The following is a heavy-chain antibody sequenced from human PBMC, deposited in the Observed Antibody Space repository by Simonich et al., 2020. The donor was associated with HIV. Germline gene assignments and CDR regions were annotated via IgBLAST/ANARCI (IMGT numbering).Heavy chain of an antibody. J-gene: IGHJ4*02. V-gene: IGHV3-9*01. Sequence: EVQLVESGGGLVQPGRSLRLSCAASGFTFDDYAMHCVRQAPGKGLEWGSGISWNSGSIGYADSVKGRFTISRDNAKNSLYLQMNSLRAEDTALYYCAKDKGAYYGSGSPVYWGQGTLVTVSS. CDR3: AKDKGAYYGSGSPVY. CDR2: ISWNSGSI. CDR1: GFTFDDYA. D-gene: IGHD3-10*01.